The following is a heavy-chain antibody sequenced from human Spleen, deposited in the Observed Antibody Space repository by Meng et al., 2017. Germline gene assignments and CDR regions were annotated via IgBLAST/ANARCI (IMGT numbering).Heavy chain of an antibody. CDR2: IIPIFGTA. D-gene: IGHD4-17*01. CDR1: GGTFSSYA. Sequence: QGQRVQSGAEVKKPGSSVKVPCKASGGTFSSYAISWVRQAPGQGLEWMGGIIPIFGTANYAQKFQGRVTITADESTSTAYMELSSLRSEDTAVYYCARGDYGDYVGPIDYWGQGTLVTVSS. J-gene: IGHJ4*02. V-gene: IGHV1-69*01. CDR3: ARGDYGDYVGPIDY.